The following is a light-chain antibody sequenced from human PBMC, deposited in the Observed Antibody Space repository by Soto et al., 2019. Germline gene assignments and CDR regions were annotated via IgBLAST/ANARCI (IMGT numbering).Light chain of an antibody. CDR1: SSNIGSNT. Sequence: QAVVTQPPSASGTPVQRVTISCSGSSSNIGSNTVNWYHQLPGTAPKLRIYSNNQRPSGVPDRFSGSKSGTSASLAIGGLQSEDEADYYWAAWDDSLNGDVFGTGTKRTVL. J-gene: IGLJ1*01. V-gene: IGLV1-44*01. CDR2: SNN. CDR3: AAWDDSLNGDV.